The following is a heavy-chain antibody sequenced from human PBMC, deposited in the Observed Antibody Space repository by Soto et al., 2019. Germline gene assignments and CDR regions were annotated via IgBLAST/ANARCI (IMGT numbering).Heavy chain of an antibody. CDR2: IWYDGSHQ. Sequence: QVQMVESGGGVVQSGRSLRLSCAASGFTFRNYGLHWVRQAPGKGLEWVAVIWYDGSHQYYADSVKGRFTISRDNSKNTRFLQMDSLRAEDTALYYCARDISSRYFDLWGRGTLVTVSS. V-gene: IGHV3-33*01. J-gene: IGHJ2*01. CDR3: ARDISSRYFDL. D-gene: IGHD2-2*01. CDR1: GFTFRNYG.